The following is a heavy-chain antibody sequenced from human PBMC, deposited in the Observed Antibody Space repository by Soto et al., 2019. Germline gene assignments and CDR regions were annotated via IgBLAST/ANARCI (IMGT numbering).Heavy chain of an antibody. D-gene: IGHD3-10*01. CDR1: GGSISSYF. V-gene: IGHV4-59*01. J-gene: IGHJ5*02. Sequence: PSETLSLTCTVSGGSISSYFWSWIRQSPGKGLEWIGYIYYNGNTNYNPSLASRVTISVDTSKNHFSLKLNSVTVADTAVYYCARGGASSRWLAPWGKGTPVTVSS. CDR3: ARGGASSRWLAP. CDR2: IYYNGNT.